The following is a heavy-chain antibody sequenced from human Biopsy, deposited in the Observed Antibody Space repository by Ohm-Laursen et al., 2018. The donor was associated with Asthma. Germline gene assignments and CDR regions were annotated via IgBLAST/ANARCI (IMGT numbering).Heavy chain of an antibody. Sequence: SLRLSCAASGFTFSTYGMHWVRQAPGKGLEWVSFIWYDGRKKTYADSVKGRFTISRDNSKNTLYLQMNSLRAEDTAVYYCARKIAARGGMGVWGQGTTVTVSS. CDR3: ARKIAARGGMGV. CDR2: IWYDGRKK. J-gene: IGHJ6*02. CDR1: GFTFSTYG. V-gene: IGHV3-33*08. D-gene: IGHD6-6*01.